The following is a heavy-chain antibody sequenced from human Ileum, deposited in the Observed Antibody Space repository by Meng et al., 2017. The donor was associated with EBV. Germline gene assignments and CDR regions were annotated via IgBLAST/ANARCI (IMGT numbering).Heavy chain of an antibody. D-gene: IGHD2-2*01. V-gene: IGHV3-15*01. CDR3: TTGYTRASHDGY. CDR2: IKSKSDGGTT. Sequence: VQVEESGGGLVKPGGSLRLSCAASGFSFSLSWMNWVRQAPGKGLEWVGHIKSKSDGGTTDYAAPVKGRFTVSRDDSKDTLFLQMNSLKTEDTAVYYCTTGYTRASHDGYWGQGTLVTVSS. CDR1: GFSFSLSW. J-gene: IGHJ4*02.